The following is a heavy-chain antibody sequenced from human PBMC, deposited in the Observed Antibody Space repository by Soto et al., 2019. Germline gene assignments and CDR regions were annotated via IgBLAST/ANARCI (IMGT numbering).Heavy chain of an antibody. V-gene: IGHV1-69*12. J-gene: IGHJ6*02. Sequence: QVQLVQSGAEVKKPGSSVKVSCKASGGTFSSYAISWVRQAPGQGRGWMGGIIPMFGTADYAQKFQGRVTITADESTSTAYMELSSLRSEDTAVYYRASHSGSSPEGRYYYGKDVWGQGTTVTVSS. CDR3: ASHSGSSPEGRYYYGKDV. CDR1: GGTFSSYA. D-gene: IGHD1-26*01. CDR2: IIPMFGTA.